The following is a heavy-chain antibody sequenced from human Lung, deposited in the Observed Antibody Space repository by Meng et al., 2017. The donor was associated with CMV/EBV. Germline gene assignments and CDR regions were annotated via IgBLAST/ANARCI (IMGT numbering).Heavy chain of an antibody. J-gene: IGHJ3*02. CDR1: GFSFSSYG. D-gene: IGHD2/OR15-2a*01. Sequence: GGSLRPXXAASGFSFSSYGMHWGRQDPGKGLEWVAFIHYGTNDKYYADSVKGRFTISRDNSKNTLYLQMYSLRAEDTAVYYCAKLESPIVYEKIFDIWGQGTMVXVSS. V-gene: IGHV3-30*02. CDR3: AKLESPIVYEKIFDI. CDR2: IHYGTNDK.